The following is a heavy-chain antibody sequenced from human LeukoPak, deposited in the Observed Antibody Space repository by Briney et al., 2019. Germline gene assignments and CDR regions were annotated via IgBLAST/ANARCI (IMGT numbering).Heavy chain of an antibody. CDR3: ARDPTSDYYYYYYMDV. V-gene: IGHV3-7*01. CDR1: GFDFNDFA. J-gene: IGHJ6*03. Sequence: GGSLRLSCAASGFDFNDFAMTWVRQAPGKGLEWVANIKQDGSEKYYVDSVKGRFTISRDNAKNSLYLQMNSLRAEDTAVYYCARDPTSDYYYYYYMDVWGKGTTVTVSS. CDR2: IKQDGSEK.